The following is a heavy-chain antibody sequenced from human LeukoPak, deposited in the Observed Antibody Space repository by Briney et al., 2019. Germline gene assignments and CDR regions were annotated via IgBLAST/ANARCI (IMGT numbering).Heavy chain of an antibody. Sequence: SETLSLTCTVSGGSISSYYWSWIRQPPGKGLEWIGYIYYSGSTNYNPSLKSRVTISVDTSKNQVSLKLSSVTAADTAVYYCARRSMRAFDIWGQGTMVTVSS. J-gene: IGHJ3*02. CDR1: GGSISSYY. V-gene: IGHV4-59*08. D-gene: IGHD2-8*01. CDR3: ARRSMRAFDI. CDR2: IYYSGST.